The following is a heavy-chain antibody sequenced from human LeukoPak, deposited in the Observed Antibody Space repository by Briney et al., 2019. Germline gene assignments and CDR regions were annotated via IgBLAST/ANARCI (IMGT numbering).Heavy chain of an antibody. J-gene: IGHJ4*02. CDR3: ASGSVHGSGSYSLDY. CDR2: IIPIFGTA. D-gene: IGHD3-10*01. Sequence: GASVKVSCKASGGTFSSYAISWVRQAPGQGLEWMGGIIPIFGTANYAQKFQGRVTITADESTSTAYMELSSLRSEDTAVYHCASGSVHGSGSYSLDYWGQGTLVTVSS. CDR1: GGTFSSYA. V-gene: IGHV1-69*13.